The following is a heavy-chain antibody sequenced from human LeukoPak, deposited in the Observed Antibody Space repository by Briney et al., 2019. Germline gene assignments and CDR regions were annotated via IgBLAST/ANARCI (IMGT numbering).Heavy chain of an antibody. J-gene: IGHJ4*02. D-gene: IGHD3-9*01. V-gene: IGHV1-18*01. CDR3: ARDKRYYDILTGYYVGVPPLDY. Sequence: ASVKVSCKASGYTFTSYGISWVRQAPGQGLEWMGWISAYNGNTNYAQKLQGRVTMTTDTSTSTAYMELRSLRSDDTAVYYCARDKRYYDILTGYYVGVPPLDYWGQGTLVTVSS. CDR1: GYTFTSYG. CDR2: ISAYNGNT.